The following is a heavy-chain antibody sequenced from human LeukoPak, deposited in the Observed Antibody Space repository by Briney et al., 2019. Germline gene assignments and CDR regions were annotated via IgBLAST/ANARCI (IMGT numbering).Heavy chain of an antibody. Sequence: GGSLRLSCAASGFTFSSYGMHWVRQAPGKGLEWVAVISYDGSNKYYADSVKGRFTISRDNSKNTLYLQMNSLRAEDTAVYYCAKDGKLGLLDDYFDYWGQGTLVPVSS. CDR3: AKDGKLGLLDDYFDY. J-gene: IGHJ4*02. CDR2: ISYDGSNK. V-gene: IGHV3-30*18. D-gene: IGHD2-15*01. CDR1: GFTFSSYG.